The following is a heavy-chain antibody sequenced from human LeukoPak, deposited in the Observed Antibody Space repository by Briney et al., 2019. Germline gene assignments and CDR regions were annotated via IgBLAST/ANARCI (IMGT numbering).Heavy chain of an antibody. Sequence: GGSLRLSCAASGFTFSVYAMSWVRQAPGKGLEWVSGISGSGANTHYADSVKGRFTISRDSSKNTLYLQMNSLRAEDTAVYYCARQVGAGYWGQGTLVTVSS. CDR3: ARQVGAGY. V-gene: IGHV3-23*01. D-gene: IGHD1-26*01. J-gene: IGHJ4*02. CDR2: ISGSGANT. CDR1: GFTFSVYA.